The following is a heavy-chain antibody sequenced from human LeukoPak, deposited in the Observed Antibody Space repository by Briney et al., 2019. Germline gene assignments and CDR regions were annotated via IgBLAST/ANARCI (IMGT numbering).Heavy chain of an antibody. D-gene: IGHD1-26*01. J-gene: IGHJ6*02. V-gene: IGHV3-30*18. Sequence: GRSLRLSCAASGFTFSSYGMHWVRQAPGKGLEWVAVISYDGSNKYYADSVKGRFTISRDNSKNTLYLQMNSLRVEDTAVYYCAKDRSSGSYYYGMDVWGQGTTVTVSS. CDR1: GFTFSSYG. CDR3: AKDRSSGSYYYGMDV. CDR2: ISYDGSNK.